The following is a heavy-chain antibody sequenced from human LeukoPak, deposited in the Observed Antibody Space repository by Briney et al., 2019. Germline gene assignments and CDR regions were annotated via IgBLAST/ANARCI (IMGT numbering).Heavy chain of an antibody. CDR3: ARAYLLTRYMVQPSRAFDI. D-gene: IGHD1-1*01. V-gene: IGHV1-2*02. Sequence: GASVKVSCKASGYTFTGYYMHWVRQAPGQGLEWMGWINPNSGGTNYAQKFQGRVTMTRDTSISTAYMELSRLRSDDTAVYYCARAYLLTRYMVQPSRAFDIWGQGTMVTVSS. CDR1: GYTFTGYY. J-gene: IGHJ3*02. CDR2: INPNSGGT.